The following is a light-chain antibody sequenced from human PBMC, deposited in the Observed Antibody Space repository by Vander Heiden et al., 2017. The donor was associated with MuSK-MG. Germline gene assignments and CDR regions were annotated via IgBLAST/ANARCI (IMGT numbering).Light chain of an antibody. CDR2: LGS. J-gene: IGKJ3*01. CDR1: QSLLHSNGYNN. Sequence: DVVLTPSPLSLPVTPGEPASIHCRSSQSLLHSNGYNNCEGYLQKPAQSTQLLSYLGSNRASGVPDRVSGSGSGTDGTMKCSRVEVEDGGVYAGMQALQTLFTCGPGTKVDIK. CDR3: MQALQTLFT. V-gene: IGKV2-28*01.